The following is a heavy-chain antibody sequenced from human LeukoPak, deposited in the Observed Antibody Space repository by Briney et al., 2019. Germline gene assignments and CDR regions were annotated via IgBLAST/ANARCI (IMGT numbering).Heavy chain of an antibody. CDR1: GGSFSGYY. CDR3: ARWIWSGIHY. J-gene: IGHJ4*02. D-gene: IGHD3-3*01. Sequence: SETLSLTCAVYGGSFSGYYWSWIRQPPGKGLEWIGEINHSGSTNHNPSLKSRVTISVDTSKNQFSLKLSSVTAADTAVYYCARWIWSGIHYWGQGTLVTVSS. CDR2: INHSGST. V-gene: IGHV4-34*01.